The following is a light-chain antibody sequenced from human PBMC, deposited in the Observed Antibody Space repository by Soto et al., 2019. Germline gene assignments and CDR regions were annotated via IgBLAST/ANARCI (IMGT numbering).Light chain of an antibody. Sequence: DIVMTQTPLSSPVTLGQAASISCRSSQSLLHSDGNTYLSWFQQRPGQPPRLLIYKVSDRFSGVLDRFSGSGAGTDFTLTISRVEAEDVGFYFCMQATQSHWTFGQGTKVEIK. CDR3: MQATQSHWT. J-gene: IGKJ1*01. CDR2: KVS. CDR1: QSLLHSDGNTY. V-gene: IGKV2-24*01.